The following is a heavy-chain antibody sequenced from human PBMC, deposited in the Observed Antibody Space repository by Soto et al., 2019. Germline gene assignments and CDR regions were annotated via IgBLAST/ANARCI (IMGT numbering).Heavy chain of an antibody. CDR1: GDSVSSNSAA. Sequence: SQTLSLTCAISGDSVSSNSAAWNWIRRSPLRGIEWLGRTYYRSKWYNDYAVSVKSRITINPDTSKNQFSLQLNSVTPEDTAVYYCARGSQWFDPWGQGTLVTVSS. CDR2: TYYRSKWYN. V-gene: IGHV6-1*01. CDR3: ARGSQWFDP. J-gene: IGHJ5*02.